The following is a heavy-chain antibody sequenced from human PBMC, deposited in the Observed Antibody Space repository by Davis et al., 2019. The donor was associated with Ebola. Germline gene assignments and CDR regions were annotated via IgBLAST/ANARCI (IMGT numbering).Heavy chain of an antibody. CDR1: GLDVSHNY. CDR3: AKEEVNYFES. V-gene: IGHV3-53*01. J-gene: IGHJ4*02. CDR2: IYTGGDT. Sequence: GGSLRLSCAASGLDVSHNYMSWVRQAPGQGLQWVSLIYTGGDTYYADSVKGRFTISRDTSKNTVFLQMNSLRVDDTAVYYCAKEEVNYFESWGQGTLVTVSS.